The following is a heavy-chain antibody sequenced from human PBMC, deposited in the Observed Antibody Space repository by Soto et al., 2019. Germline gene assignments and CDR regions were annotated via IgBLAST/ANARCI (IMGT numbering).Heavy chain of an antibody. D-gene: IGHD3-16*01. CDR2: IFLDDSDT. CDR3: FRGGVTSRTFDY. CDR1: GYIIKNYW. J-gene: IGHJ4*02. Sequence: PGESLKISCKASGYIIKNYWIGWVRQMPGQGLEWMGIIFLDDSDTRYSPSFQGHVTISVDTSISTAYVQWSSLKASDSAIYYCFRGGVTSRTFDYWGQGTLVTVSS. V-gene: IGHV5-51*01.